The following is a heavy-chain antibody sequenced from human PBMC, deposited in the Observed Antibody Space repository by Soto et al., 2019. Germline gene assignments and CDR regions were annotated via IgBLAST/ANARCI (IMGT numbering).Heavy chain of an antibody. CDR1: GFSFSDYS. Sequence: PGGSLRLSCAASGFSFSDYSMNWVRQAPGKGLEWVSFISRRGSYIYYGDSVKGRFTISRDNAESSLYLQMNSPRDDDTALYYCARDRYGDYVFDSWGQGTLVTVSS. D-gene: IGHD5-12*01. CDR3: ARDRYGDYVFDS. CDR2: ISRRGSYI. J-gene: IGHJ4*02. V-gene: IGHV3-21*01.